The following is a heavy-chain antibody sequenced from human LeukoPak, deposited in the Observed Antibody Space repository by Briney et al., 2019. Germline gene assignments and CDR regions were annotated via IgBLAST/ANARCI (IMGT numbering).Heavy chain of an antibody. CDR2: IIPIFGTA. V-gene: IGHV1-69*06. D-gene: IGHD3-10*01. CDR3: ARLPMIRGVTEYYFDY. Sequence: ASVKVSCKASGGTFSSYAISWVRQAPGQGLEWMGGIIPIFGTANYAQKFQGRVTITADKSTSTAYMELSSLRSEDTAVYYCARLPMIRGVTEYYFDYWGQGSLVTVSS. J-gene: IGHJ4*02. CDR1: GGTFSSYA.